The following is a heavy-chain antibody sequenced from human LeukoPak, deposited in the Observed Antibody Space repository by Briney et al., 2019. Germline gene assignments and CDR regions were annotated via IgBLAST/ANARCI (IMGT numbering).Heavy chain of an antibody. J-gene: IGHJ4*02. D-gene: IGHD1-7*01. CDR3: AGWGNYPGTVGFDY. Sequence: GGSLRLSCAASGFTFSSYAMHWVRQAPGKGLEYVSGITSNGITTYYANSVKGRFTISRDISKNTVYLQMGSLRPEDMALYYCAGWGNYPGTVGFDYWGQGTLVTVSS. CDR1: GFTFSSYA. V-gene: IGHV3-64*01. CDR2: ITSNGITT.